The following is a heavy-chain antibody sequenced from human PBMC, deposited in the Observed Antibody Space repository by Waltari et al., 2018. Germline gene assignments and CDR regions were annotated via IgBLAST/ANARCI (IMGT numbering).Heavy chain of an antibody. CDR1: GYTFVTYA. V-gene: IGHV7-4-1*02. CDR3: ARSHYYDTLGYYDY. CDR2: VHTNTGKP. D-gene: IGHD3-22*01. J-gene: IGHJ4*02. Sequence: QVQLVQSGSELKRPGASVKVSCKASGYTFVTYALHWVRQAPGQGLEWMGWVHTNTGKPTYAQGFTGRFVFSMDTSVSTAYLQINSLDAEDTVVYYCARSHYYDTLGYYDYWGQGTLVTVSS.